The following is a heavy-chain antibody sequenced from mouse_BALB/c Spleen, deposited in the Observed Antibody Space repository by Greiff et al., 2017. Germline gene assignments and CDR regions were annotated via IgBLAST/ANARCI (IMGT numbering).Heavy chain of an antibody. CDR1: GFNFNDYY. D-gene: IGHD1-1*01. Sequence: VQLKQSGAELVRPGASVKLSCTASGFNFNDYYMYWVKQRPEQGLEWIGWIDPENGDTEYAPKFQGKATMTADTSSNTAYLQLSSLTSEDTAVYYCKGYYGSRDGAMDYWGQGTSVTVSA. J-gene: IGHJ4*01. V-gene: IGHV14-4*02. CDR2: IDPENGDT. CDR3: KGYYGSRDGAMDY.